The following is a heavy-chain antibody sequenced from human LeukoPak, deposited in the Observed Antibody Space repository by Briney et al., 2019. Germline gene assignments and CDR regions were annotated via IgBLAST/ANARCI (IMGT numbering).Heavy chain of an antibody. CDR3: ARADLYYDFWSGYPYYFDY. CDR1: RFTFSDYY. Sequence: GGSLRLSCAASRFTFSDYYMSWIRQAPGKGLEWVSYISSSGSTIYYADSVKGRFTISRDNAKNSLYLQMNSLRAEDTAVYYCARADLYYDFWSGYPYYFDYWGQGTLVTVSS. J-gene: IGHJ4*02. D-gene: IGHD3-3*01. CDR2: ISSSGSTI. V-gene: IGHV3-11*01.